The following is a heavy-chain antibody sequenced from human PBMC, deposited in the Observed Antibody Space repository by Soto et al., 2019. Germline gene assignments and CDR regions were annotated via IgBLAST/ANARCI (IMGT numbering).Heavy chain of an antibody. CDR2: ISGYNGNT. CDR3: ARDMGVKDDCYYVDF. Sequence: QVQLVQSGAEVTKPGAAVKVSCKATGYTFSTYGISWVRQAPGQGLEWMGWISGYNGNTKTAQNFQRSVTVTTDTFTNTAYMELGSLTSDYTAVSYCARDMGVKDDCYYVDFGGQGTVVTVAS. D-gene: IGHD1-1*01. CDR1: GYTFSTYG. V-gene: IGHV1-18*01. J-gene: IGHJ4*02.